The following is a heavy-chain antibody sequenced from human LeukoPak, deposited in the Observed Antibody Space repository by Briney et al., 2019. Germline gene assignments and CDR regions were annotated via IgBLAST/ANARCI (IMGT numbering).Heavy chain of an antibody. Sequence: SETLSLTCAVYGGSFSGYYWSWIRQPPGKGLEWIGEINHSGSTNYNPSLKSRVTISVDTSKNQFSLKLSSVTVADTAVYYCARGKKVNWFDPWDQGTLVNVSS. CDR1: GGSFSGYY. J-gene: IGHJ5*02. CDR2: INHSGST. CDR3: ARGKKVNWFDP. V-gene: IGHV4-34*01.